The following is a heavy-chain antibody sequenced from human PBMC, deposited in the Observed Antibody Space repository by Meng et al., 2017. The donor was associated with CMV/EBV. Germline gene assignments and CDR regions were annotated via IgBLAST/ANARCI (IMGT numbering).Heavy chain of an antibody. J-gene: IGHJ4*02. CDR3: ARDNRRGGVDY. CDR2: IYYSGST. D-gene: IGHD3-3*01. Sequence: HVQRRESGPALVEPFQTLSLPCTVSRGVISSCDFSWSWIRQPSGKGLEWIGYIYYSGSTYYNPSLKSRVTISVDTSKNQFSLKLSSVTAADTAVYYCARDNRRGGVDYWGQGTLVTVSS. V-gene: IGHV4-30-4*08. CDR1: RGVISSCDFS.